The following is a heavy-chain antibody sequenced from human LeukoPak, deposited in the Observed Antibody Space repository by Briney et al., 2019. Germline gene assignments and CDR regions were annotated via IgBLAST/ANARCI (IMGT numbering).Heavy chain of an antibody. J-gene: IGHJ5*02. V-gene: IGHV4-34*01. CDR1: GGSFSGYY. D-gene: IGHD2-2*01. CDR3: ARDCSSTSCYLP. CDR2: INHSGST. Sequence: SETLSLTCAVYGGSFSGYYWSWIRQPPGKGLEWIGEINHSGSTNYNPSLKSRVTISVDTSKNQFSLKLSSVTAADTAVYYCARDCSSTSCYLPWGRGTLVTVSS.